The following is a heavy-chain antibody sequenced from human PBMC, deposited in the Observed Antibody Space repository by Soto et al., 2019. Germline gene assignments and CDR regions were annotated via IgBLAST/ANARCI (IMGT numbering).Heavy chain of an antibody. CDR1: GFTFSNYA. CDR3: ARRSPSWAFDI. J-gene: IGHJ3*02. Sequence: EVQLLESGGGLVQPGGSLRLSCAVSGFTFSNYAMNWVRQAPGKGLEWVSVVSGSGSSTYYADSVKGRFTISRDNSKHTLYLQMNSLRSEDTAVYYCARRSPSWAFDIWGQGTMVTVSS. D-gene: IGHD2-15*01. V-gene: IGHV3-23*01. CDR2: VSGSGSST.